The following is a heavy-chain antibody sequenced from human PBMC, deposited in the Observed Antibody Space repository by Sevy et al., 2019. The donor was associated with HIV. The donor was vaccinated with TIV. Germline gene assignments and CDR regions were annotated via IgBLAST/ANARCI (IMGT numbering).Heavy chain of an antibody. CDR1: GFIFSEYA. Sequence: PGGSLRLSCEASGFIFSEYAIHWVRQAPGKGLEWVAVVSSDGTNKYYLDSVKGRFSISRDNSKNTLYLQMGSLRAEDTAVYYCARGGTYYTSGTYSASDYWGQGALVTVSS. D-gene: IGHD3-10*01. CDR2: VSSDGTNK. J-gene: IGHJ4*02. V-gene: IGHV3-30-3*01. CDR3: ARGGTYYTSGTYSASDY.